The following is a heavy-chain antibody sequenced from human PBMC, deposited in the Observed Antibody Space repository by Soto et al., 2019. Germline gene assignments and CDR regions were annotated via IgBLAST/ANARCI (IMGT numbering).Heavy chain of an antibody. V-gene: IGHV1-8*01. CDR3: ARGGAGIAVAATAYY. CDR1: GYAFTNYG. D-gene: IGHD6-19*01. CDR2: MNPENGNT. J-gene: IGHJ4*02. Sequence: QVQLVQSGAEVKKPGASVKVSCKASGYAFTNYGINWVRQATGQGLEWMGWMNPENGNTGYAQKFQDRLIMTGDTSISTAYMELTILRSEDTAVYYYARGGAGIAVAATAYYWGLRTLVTVSS.